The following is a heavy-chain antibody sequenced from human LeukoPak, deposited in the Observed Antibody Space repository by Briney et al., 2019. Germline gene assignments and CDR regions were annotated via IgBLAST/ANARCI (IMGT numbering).Heavy chain of an antibody. Sequence: ASVKVSCKASGYTFTSYGISWVRQAPGRGLEWMGWISAYNGNTNYAQKLQGRVTMTTDTSTSTAYMELRSLRFDDTAVYYCARSNFYGDSFDIWGQGTLVSVSS. CDR2: ISAYNGNT. CDR1: GYTFTSYG. V-gene: IGHV1-18*01. CDR3: ARSNFYGDSFDI. D-gene: IGHD4-11*01. J-gene: IGHJ3*02.